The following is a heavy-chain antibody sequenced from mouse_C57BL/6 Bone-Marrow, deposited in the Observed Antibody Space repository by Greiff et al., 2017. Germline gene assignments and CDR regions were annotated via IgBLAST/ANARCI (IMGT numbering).Heavy chain of an antibody. CDR1: GFNITDYY. D-gene: IGHD3-2*02. CDR2: IDPEDGET. V-gene: IGHV14-2*01. CDR3: APRTAQATYYFDY. Sequence: VQLQQSGAELVKPGASVKLSCTASGFNITDYYMHWVKQRTEQGLEWIGRIDPEDGETKYAPQFQGKATITADTSSNTAYLQLSSLTSEDTAVYYCAPRTAQATYYFDYWGQGTTLTVSS. J-gene: IGHJ2*01.